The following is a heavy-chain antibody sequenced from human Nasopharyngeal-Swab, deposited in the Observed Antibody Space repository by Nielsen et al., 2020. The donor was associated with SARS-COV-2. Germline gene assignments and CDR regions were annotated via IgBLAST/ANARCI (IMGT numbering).Heavy chain of an antibody. V-gene: IGHV1-18*04. CDR2: ISAYNGNT. D-gene: IGHD2-8*01. CDR1: GYTFTSHG. Sequence: SVNVSRKASGYTFTSHGISRVRQAPAQGREGMGWISAYNGNTNYAQKLQGRVTMTTDTSTNTAYMELRSLRSDDTAVYYCARSLMVYVGVDYWGQGTLVTVSS. CDR3: ARSLMVYVGVDY. J-gene: IGHJ4*02.